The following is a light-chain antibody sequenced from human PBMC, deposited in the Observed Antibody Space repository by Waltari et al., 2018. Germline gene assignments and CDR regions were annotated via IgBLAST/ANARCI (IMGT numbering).Light chain of an antibody. CDR3: SSYTSDTTVV. V-gene: IGLV2-14*01. CDR2: EVS. CDR1: SGDVGGYNY. J-gene: IGLJ3*02. Sequence: QSALTQPASVSGSPGQSITISCPGTSGDVGGYNYVSWYQQYPGKAPKVIIYEVSIRPSGVSNRFSGSKSGTTASLTISGLQAEDEADYYCSSYTSDTTVVFGGGTNLTVL.